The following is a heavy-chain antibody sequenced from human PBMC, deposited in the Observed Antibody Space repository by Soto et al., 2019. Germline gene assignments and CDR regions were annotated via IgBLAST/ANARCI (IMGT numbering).Heavy chain of an antibody. J-gene: IGHJ6*02. Sequence: EVQLVESGGDLVQPGGSLRLSCAASGFAVSSNYMTWVRQAPGKGLEWVSVIHSGGDTHYADSVRGRFTISRDNSKNTLYLQMNSLRAGDTAVYYCARSRTGTAYGGMDVWGQGTTVTVSS. CDR2: IHSGGDT. V-gene: IGHV3-66*01. D-gene: IGHD1-7*01. CDR1: GFAVSSNY. CDR3: ARSRTGTAYGGMDV.